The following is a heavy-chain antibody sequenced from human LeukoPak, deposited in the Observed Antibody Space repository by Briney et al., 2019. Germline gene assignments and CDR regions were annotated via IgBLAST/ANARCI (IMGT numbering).Heavy chain of an antibody. CDR3: ARGLPSSGLVY. V-gene: IGHV1-69*05. D-gene: IGHD6-19*01. Sequence: ASVKVSCKASGGTFSSYAIGWVRQAPGQGLEWMGRIIPIFGTANYAQKFQGRVTITTDESTSTAYMELSSLRSEDTAVYYCARGLPSSGLVYWGQGTLVTVSS. CDR1: GGTFSSYA. J-gene: IGHJ4*02. CDR2: IIPIFGTA.